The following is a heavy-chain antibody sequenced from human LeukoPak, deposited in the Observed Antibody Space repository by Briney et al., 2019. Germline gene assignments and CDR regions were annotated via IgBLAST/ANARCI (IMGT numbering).Heavy chain of an antibody. Sequence: GGPLRLSCAASGFTFRKYWVLWVRQAPGKGLESVSRINTDGTVTTYADSVKGRFTVSRDNADNTMFLQMNSVRDEDTAVYYCATKQWLAPPPDSWGQGTPVTVSS. CDR3: ATKQWLAPPPDS. D-gene: IGHD6-19*01. J-gene: IGHJ4*02. V-gene: IGHV3-74*01. CDR1: GFTFRKYW. CDR2: INTDGTVT.